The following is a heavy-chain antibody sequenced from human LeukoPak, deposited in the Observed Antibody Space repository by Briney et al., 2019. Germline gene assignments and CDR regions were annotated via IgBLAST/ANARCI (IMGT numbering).Heavy chain of an antibody. CDR3: AKDRTLYDILTGWMGY. CDR1: GFTFSSYG. D-gene: IGHD3-9*01. J-gene: IGHJ4*02. CDR2: IRYDGSNK. Sequence: GGSLRLSCAASGFTFSSYGMHWVRQAPGKGLEWVAFIRYDGSNKYYADSVKGRFTISRDNSKNTLYLQMNSLRAEDTAVYYCAKDRTLYDILTGWMGYWGQGTLVTVSS. V-gene: IGHV3-30*02.